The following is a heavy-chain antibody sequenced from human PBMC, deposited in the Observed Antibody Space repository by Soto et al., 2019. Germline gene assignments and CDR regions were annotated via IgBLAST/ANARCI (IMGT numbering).Heavy chain of an antibody. D-gene: IGHD3-3*01. Sequence: QVQLQQWGAGLLKPSETLSLTCVVYGGSFSGYYWSWIRQPPGKGLEWIGEINHSGSTNYKASLKSRVTISPDTPKNQFSLKLKSVTAADTAVYYCARRDFWSGYYNYWGRGTLVTVSS. V-gene: IGHV4-34*02. CDR1: GGSFSGYY. CDR3: ARRDFWSGYYNY. J-gene: IGHJ4*02. CDR2: INHSGST.